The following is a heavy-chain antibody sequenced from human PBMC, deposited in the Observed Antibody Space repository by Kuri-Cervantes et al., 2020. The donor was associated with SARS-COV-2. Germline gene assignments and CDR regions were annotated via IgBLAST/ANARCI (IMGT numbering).Heavy chain of an antibody. CDR1: GGSFSGYY. J-gene: IGHJ4*02. CDR2: INHSGST. D-gene: IGHD5-18*01. CDR3: ARRRPTPNPDRGYTYGYYYFDY. Sequence: SETLSLTCAVYGGSFSGYYWSWIRQPPGKGLEWIGEINHSGSTNYNPSLKSRVTISVDTSTNQFSLKLSSVTAADTAVYYCARRRPTPNPDRGYTYGYYYFDYWGQGTLVTVSS. V-gene: IGHV4-34*01.